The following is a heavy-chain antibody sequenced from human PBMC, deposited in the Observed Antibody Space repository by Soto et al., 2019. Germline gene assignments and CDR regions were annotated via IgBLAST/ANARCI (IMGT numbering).Heavy chain of an antibody. D-gene: IGHD3-22*01. J-gene: IGHJ4*02. CDR2: IRSKSNSYAT. V-gene: IGHV3-73*02. Sequence: EVQLVESGGGLVQPGGSLKLSCAASGFAFSGSAMHWVRQASGKGLEWVGRIRSKSNSYATVYAASIEGRFTISRADSXNTAYLHMNSLKTEDTAVYFCTRXAXXXXGSYHDYWGQGTLVTVSS. CDR1: GFAFSGSA. CDR3: TRXAXXXXGSYHDY.